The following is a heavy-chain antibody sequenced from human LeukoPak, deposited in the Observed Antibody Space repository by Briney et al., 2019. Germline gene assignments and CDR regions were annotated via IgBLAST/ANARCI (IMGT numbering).Heavy chain of an antibody. J-gene: IGHJ4*02. Sequence: ASVKVSCKASGGTFSSYAISWVRQAPGQGLEWMGGIIPIFGTANYAQKFQGRVTITADESTSTAYMELSSLRSEDTAVYYCPETGLTRYPDYWGQGTLVTVSS. CDR2: IIPIFGTA. D-gene: IGHD3-9*01. CDR1: GGTFSSYA. CDR3: PETGLTRYPDY. V-gene: IGHV1-69*13.